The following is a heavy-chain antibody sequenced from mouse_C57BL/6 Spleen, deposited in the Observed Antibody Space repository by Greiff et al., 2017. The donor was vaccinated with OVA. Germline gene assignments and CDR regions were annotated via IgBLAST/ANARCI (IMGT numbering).Heavy chain of an antibody. D-gene: IGHD1-1*01. CDR2: IYPGSGST. CDR3: ARRDYYYGSSYEGGDY. CDR1: GYTFTSYW. J-gene: IGHJ2*01. V-gene: IGHV1-55*01. Sequence: VQLQQPGAELVKPGASVKMSCKASGYTFTSYWITWVKQRPGQGLEWIGDIYPGSGSTNYNEKFKSKATLTVDTSSSTAYMQLSSLTSEDSAVYYCARRDYYYGSSYEGGDYWGQGTTLTVSS.